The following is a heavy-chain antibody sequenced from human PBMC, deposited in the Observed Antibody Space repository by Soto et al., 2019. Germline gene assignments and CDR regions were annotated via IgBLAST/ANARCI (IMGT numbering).Heavy chain of an antibody. J-gene: IGHJ5*02. CDR2: IYSGGST. CDR1: GFTVSSNY. CDR3: ARVPPLQIAAAGTGEKNWFDP. D-gene: IGHD6-13*01. Sequence: EVQLVESGGGLVQPGGSLRLSCAASGFTVSSNYMSWVRQAPGKGLEWVSVIYSGGSTYYADSVKGRFTISRDNSKNTLYLQMNSLRAEDTAVYYCARVPPLQIAAAGTGEKNWFDPWGQGTLVTVSS. V-gene: IGHV3-66*01.